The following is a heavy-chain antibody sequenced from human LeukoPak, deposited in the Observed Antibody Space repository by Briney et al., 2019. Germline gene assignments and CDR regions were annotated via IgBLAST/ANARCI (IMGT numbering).Heavy chain of an antibody. D-gene: IGHD6-19*01. CDR2: INPNSGGT. CDR1: GYTFTGYY. CDR3: ARDSDSSGWSYNWFDP. J-gene: IGHJ5*02. Sequence: GASVKVSCKASGYTFTGYYMHWVRQAPGQGLEWMGWINPNSGGTNFAQKFQGRVTITRDTSISTAYMELSRLRSDDTAVYYCARDSDSSGWSYNWFDPWGQRTLVTVSS. V-gene: IGHV1-2*02.